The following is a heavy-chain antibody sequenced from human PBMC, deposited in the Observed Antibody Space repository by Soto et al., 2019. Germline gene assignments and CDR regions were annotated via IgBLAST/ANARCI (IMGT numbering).Heavy chain of an antibody. CDR2: IWYDGSNK. D-gene: IGHD6-13*01. Sequence: GGSLRLSCAASGFTFSSYGMHWVRQAPGKGLEWVAVIWYDGSNKYYADSVKGRFTISRDNSKNTLYLQMNSLRAEDTAVYYCARSASYSSLYYFDYCGQGTLVTVSS. V-gene: IGHV3-33*01. J-gene: IGHJ4*02. CDR3: ARSASYSSLYYFDY. CDR1: GFTFSSYG.